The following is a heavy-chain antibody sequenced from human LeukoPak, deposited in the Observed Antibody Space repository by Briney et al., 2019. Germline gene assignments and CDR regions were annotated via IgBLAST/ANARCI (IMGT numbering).Heavy chain of an antibody. J-gene: IGHJ4*02. V-gene: IGHV4-34*01. CDR1: GGSLSGYY. CDR2: INHSGST. D-gene: IGHD2-2*01. CDR3: ARSFVVVVPAAPYYFDY. Sequence: SETLSLTCAVYGGSLSGYYWSWIRQPPGKGLEWIGEINHSGSTNYNPSLESRVTISVDTSKNQFSLKLSSVTAADTAVYYCARSFVVVVPAAPYYFDYWGQGTLVTVSS.